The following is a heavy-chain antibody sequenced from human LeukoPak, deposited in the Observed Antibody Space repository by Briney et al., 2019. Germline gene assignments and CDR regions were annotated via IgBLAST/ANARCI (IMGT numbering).Heavy chain of an antibody. CDR2: INPNSGGT. CDR1: GYTFTGYY. J-gene: IGHJ4*02. V-gene: IGHV1-2*02. Sequence: ASVKGSCKASGYTFTGYYMHWGRQAPGQRLEWIGLINPNSGGTNYAQKFQGRVTMTRDTSISTAYMELSRLRSDDTAVYYCALQYCSSTSCYGVAGTDYWGQGTLVTVSS. D-gene: IGHD2-2*01. CDR3: ALQYCSSTSCYGVAGTDY.